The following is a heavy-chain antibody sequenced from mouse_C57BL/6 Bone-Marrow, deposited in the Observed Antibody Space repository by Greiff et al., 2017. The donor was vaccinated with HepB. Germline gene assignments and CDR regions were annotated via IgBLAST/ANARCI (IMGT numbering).Heavy chain of an antibody. D-gene: IGHD2-3*01. CDR3: ARDGTGWFAY. V-gene: IGHV1-64*01. J-gene: IGHJ3*01. CDR1: GYTFTSYW. CDR2: IHPNSGST. Sequence: QVQLQQPGAELVKPGASVKLSCKASGYTFTSYWMHWVKQRPGQGLGWIGMIHPNSGSTNYNEKFKSKATLTVDKSSSTAYMQLSSLTSEDSAVYCCARDGTGWFAYWGQGTLVTVSA.